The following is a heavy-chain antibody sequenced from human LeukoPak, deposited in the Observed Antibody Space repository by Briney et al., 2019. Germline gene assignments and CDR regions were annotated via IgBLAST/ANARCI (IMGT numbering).Heavy chain of an antibody. V-gene: IGHV4-39*07. D-gene: IGHD2-15*01. CDR3: AGYCSGGRCPDS. J-gene: IGHJ4*02. CDR2: IYYSGST. CDR1: GGSISSSSYY. Sequence: PSETLSLTCTVSGGSISSSSYYWGWIRQPPGKGLEWIGSIYYSGSTYYNPSLKSRVTMSIDTSKNQVSLKLSSVTAADTAVYYCAGYCSGGRCPDSWGQGTLVTVSS.